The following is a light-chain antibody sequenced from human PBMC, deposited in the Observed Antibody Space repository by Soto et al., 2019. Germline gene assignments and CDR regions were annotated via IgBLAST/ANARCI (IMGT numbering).Light chain of an antibody. J-gene: IGKJ1*01. CDR1: QSVSTYY. V-gene: IGKV3-20*01. CDR2: GAS. Sequence: EIVWTQSPGTLSLSPGERATLSCRASQSVSTYYLAWYQQKPGQAPRLLIYGASSRATGIPDRFSGTGSGTDFTLTISRLEPEDFAVYYCQEYGTSRTFGHGTKVDIK. CDR3: QEYGTSRT.